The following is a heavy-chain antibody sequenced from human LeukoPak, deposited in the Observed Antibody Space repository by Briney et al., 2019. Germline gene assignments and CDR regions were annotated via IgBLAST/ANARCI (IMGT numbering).Heavy chain of an antibody. D-gene: IGHD3-22*01. J-gene: IGHJ2*01. CDR1: GGSISSYY. CDR2: IYTSGST. CDR3: ARGGYYDSSGTLWYFDL. V-gene: IGHV4-4*07. Sequence: KPSETLSLTCTVSGGSISSYYWSWIRQPAGKGLERIGRIYTSGSTNYNPSLKSRVTMSVDTSKNQFSLKLSSVTAADTAVYYCARGGYYDSSGTLWYFDLWGRGTLVTVSS.